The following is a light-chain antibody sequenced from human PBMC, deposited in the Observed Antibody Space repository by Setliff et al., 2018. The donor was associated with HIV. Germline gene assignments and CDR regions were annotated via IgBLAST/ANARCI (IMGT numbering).Light chain of an antibody. V-gene: IGLV2-14*01. CDR2: EVG. J-gene: IGLJ1*01. CDR1: SSDVCGYDY. CDR3: CSYTSRTTLV. Sequence: QSALTQPASVSGSPGQSITISCTGTSSDVCGYDYVSWYQQHPGKVPKLMLYEVGTRPSGVSNRFSGSKSGNTASLTISGLQAEDEADYYCCSYTSRTTLVFGTGTKVAVL.